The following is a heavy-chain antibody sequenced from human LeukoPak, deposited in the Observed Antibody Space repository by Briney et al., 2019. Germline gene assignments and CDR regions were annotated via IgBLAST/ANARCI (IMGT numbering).Heavy chain of an antibody. CDR3: ARGGPQWLVLRKRFYFDY. Sequence: ASGKVSCKPSGYTFTSYYIHWVRQAPGQGLEWMGIISPSGGSTSYPQKFQGRVTMTRDTSTSTVYMELSSLRSEDTALYYCARGGPQWLVLRKRFYFDYWGQGTLVTVSS. J-gene: IGHJ4*02. CDR2: ISPSGGST. V-gene: IGHV1-46*01. CDR1: GYTFTSYY. D-gene: IGHD6-19*01.